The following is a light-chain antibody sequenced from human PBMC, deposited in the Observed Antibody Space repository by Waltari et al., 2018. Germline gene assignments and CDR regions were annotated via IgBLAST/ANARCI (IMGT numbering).Light chain of an antibody. J-gene: IGLJ3*02. CDR3: SSYRGSYTLV. V-gene: IGLV2-14*03. CDR1: SSDVGAFNY. Sequence: QSALTQPASVSGSPGQSITISCTGTSSDVGAFNYVLWYQQHPGRAPKLLIYDVTARPSGVSHRFSGSKSGNTASLTISGLQAEDEADYYCSSYRGSYTLVFGGGTKVTVL. CDR2: DVT.